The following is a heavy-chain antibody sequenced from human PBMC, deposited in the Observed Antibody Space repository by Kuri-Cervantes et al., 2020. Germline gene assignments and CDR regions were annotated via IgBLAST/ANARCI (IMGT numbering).Heavy chain of an antibody. D-gene: IGHD1-1*01. CDR2: IRSDSYGGTT. CDR1: GFTLGDYT. CDR3: TRNRTTPFDY. J-gene: IGHJ4*02. V-gene: IGHV3-49*03. Sequence: GESLKISCVGSGFTLGDYTINWFRQAPRKGLEWVAFIRSDSYGGTTQYAASVKGRFTISRDDSKNIAYLQMDALKTEDTAVYYCTRNRTTPFDYWGQGSLVTVSS.